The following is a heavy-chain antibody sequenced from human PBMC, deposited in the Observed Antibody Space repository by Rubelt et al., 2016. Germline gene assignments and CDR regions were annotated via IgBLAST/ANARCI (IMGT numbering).Heavy chain of an antibody. D-gene: IGHD2-2*01. CDR3: ATQYVGVAFYFDD. V-gene: IGHV3-23*01. Sequence: EVQLLESGGGLVQPGGSLRLSCVAPGFNFNNNAMSWVRQAPGKGLEWVSGLSGSGGSTSYADPVTGRFTISRDNSKNTLYLQMNSLGAGDTAVYYCATQYVGVAFYFDDWGQGTPVTVSS. J-gene: IGHJ4*02. CDR2: LSGSGGST. CDR1: GFNFNNNA.